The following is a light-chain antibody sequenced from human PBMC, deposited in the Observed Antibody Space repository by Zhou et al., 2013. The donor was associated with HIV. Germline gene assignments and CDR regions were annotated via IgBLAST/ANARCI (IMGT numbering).Light chain of an antibody. CDR3: QQSSNMPFT. Sequence: DILMTQSPSSLSASVGDRVTITCRASQNILTYLNWYQQKPGEPPKLLIYAASSLQSGVPSRFRGRGSGTDFTLTINSLQPEDFASYYCQQSSNMPFTFGGGTKVEIK. V-gene: IGKV1-39*01. J-gene: IGKJ4*01. CDR2: AAS. CDR1: QNILTY.